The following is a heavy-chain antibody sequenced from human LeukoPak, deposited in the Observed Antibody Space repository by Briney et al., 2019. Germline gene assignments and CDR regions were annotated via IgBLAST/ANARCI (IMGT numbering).Heavy chain of an antibody. Sequence: GRSLRLSCAASGFTFSSYGMHWVRQAPGKGLEWVALIWYDGSNKYYADSVKGRLTISRDNSRNTLYLQMNSLRAEDTAVYYCAREGPRGNSQFDYWGQGTLVTVSS. J-gene: IGHJ4*02. CDR3: AREGPRGNSQFDY. CDR1: GFTFSSYG. CDR2: IWYDGSNK. V-gene: IGHV3-33*01. D-gene: IGHD2/OR15-2a*01.